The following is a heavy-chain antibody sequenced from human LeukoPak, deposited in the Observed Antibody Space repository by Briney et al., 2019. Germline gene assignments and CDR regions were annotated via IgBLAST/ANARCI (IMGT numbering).Heavy chain of an antibody. D-gene: IGHD1/OR15-1a*01. V-gene: IGHV3-23*01. Sequence: GGSLRLSCAACRFTFSSYAMSWVRQAPGQGLEWVSAISGSGGSTYYADSVKGRFTISRDNSKNTLYLQMNSLRAEDTAVYDCAKVWVGYNWNNRAFDIWGQGTMVTVSS. CDR3: AKVWVGYNWNNRAFDI. J-gene: IGHJ3*02. CDR1: RFTFSSYA. CDR2: ISGSGGST.